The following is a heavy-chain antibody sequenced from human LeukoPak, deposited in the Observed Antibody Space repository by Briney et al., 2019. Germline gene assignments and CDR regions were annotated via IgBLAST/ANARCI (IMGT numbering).Heavy chain of an antibody. CDR1: GDSISNGAYY. CDR2: INHSGST. V-gene: IGHV4-39*07. D-gene: IGHD3-10*01. J-gene: IGHJ4*02. Sequence: SETLSLTCTVSGDSISNGAYYWGWIRQPPGKGLEWIGEINHSGSTNYNPSLKSRVTISVDTSKNQFSLKLSSVTAADTAVYYCARRAAMVRGVINYWGQGTLVTVSS. CDR3: ARRAAMVRGVINY.